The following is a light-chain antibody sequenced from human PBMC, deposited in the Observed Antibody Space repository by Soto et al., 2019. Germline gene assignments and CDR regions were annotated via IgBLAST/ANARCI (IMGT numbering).Light chain of an antibody. CDR1: QSVSSY. V-gene: IGKV3-11*01. J-gene: IGKJ4*01. CDR3: QQRINWPPLT. Sequence: EIVLTQSPATLSLSPGERATLSCRASQSVSSYLAWYQRKPGQAPRLLIYDASNRATGIPARFSGSGSGTDFTLTISSLEPEDFAVYYCQQRINWPPLTFGGGTKVEIK. CDR2: DAS.